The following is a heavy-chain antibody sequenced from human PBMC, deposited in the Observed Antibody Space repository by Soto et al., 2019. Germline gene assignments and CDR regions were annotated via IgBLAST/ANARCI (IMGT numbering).Heavy chain of an antibody. Sequence: SETLSLTCPVYGGPFSGFYWSWIRQPPGKELEWIGEINQSGSTNYNPSLKSRVTMSVDTSKNQFSLNLRSVTAADTAMYYCARFRRGPAALFDKDWGPGTLVTVSS. D-gene: IGHD2-2*01. V-gene: IGHV4-34*01. CDR2: INQSGST. CDR1: GGPFSGFY. J-gene: IGHJ4*02. CDR3: ARFRRGPAALFDKD.